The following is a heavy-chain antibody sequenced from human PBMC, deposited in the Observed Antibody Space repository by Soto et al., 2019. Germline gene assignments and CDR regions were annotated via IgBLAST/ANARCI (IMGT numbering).Heavy chain of an antibody. CDR2: TYHSGST. V-gene: IGHV4-30-2*01. J-gene: IGHJ4*02. CDR1: GGSISSGGYS. Sequence: QLQLQESGSGLVKPSQTLSLTCAVSGGSISSGGYSWSWIRQPPGKGLEYIGYTYHSGSTYYNPSLKSRVTISVDRSKNQFSLKLSSVTAADTAVYYCASVRSGWGIDYWGQGTLVTVSS. D-gene: IGHD6-19*01. CDR3: ASVRSGWGIDY.